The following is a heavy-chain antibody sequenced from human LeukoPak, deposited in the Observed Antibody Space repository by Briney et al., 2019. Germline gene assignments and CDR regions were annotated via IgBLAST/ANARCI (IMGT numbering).Heavy chain of an antibody. Sequence: GRSLRLSCAASGFTFSSYAMHWVRQAPGKGLEWVAVISYDGSNKYYADSVKGRFTISRDNSKNPLYLPMNSLRAEDMAVYYCASHYSGSGSFSSPLVLYGMDVWGQGTTVTVSS. CDR2: ISYDGSNK. J-gene: IGHJ6*02. V-gene: IGHV3-30*04. CDR3: ASHYSGSGSFSSPLVLYGMDV. D-gene: IGHD3-10*01. CDR1: GFTFSSYA.